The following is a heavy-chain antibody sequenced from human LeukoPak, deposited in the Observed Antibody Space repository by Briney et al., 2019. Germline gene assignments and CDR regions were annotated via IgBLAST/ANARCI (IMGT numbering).Heavy chain of an antibody. J-gene: IGHJ6*03. V-gene: IGHV1-69*05. CDR2: IIPIFGTA. D-gene: IGHD3-3*01. CDR1: GGTFSSYA. CDR3: ARGIFGVATNYYYYYMDV. Sequence: SVKVSCKASGGTFSSYAISWVRQAPGQGLEWMGRIIPIFGTANYAQKFQGRVTITTDESTSTAYMELSSLRSEDTAVYYCARGIFGVATNYYYYYMDVWGKGTTVTVSS.